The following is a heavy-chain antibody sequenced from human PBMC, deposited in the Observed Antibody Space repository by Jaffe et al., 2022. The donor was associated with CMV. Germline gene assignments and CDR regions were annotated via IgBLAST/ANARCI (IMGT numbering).Heavy chain of an antibody. CDR3: AKLVASATVY. Sequence: EVQLLESGGGLVQPGGSLRLSCAASGFIFSTYAMIWVRQAPGKGLEWVSSISASGSNTYFADSVKGRFTISRDNSKNTLYLHLNSLRAEDTAVYYCAKLVASATVYWGQGTLVTVSS. CDR2: ISASGSNT. V-gene: IGHV3-23*01. J-gene: IGHJ4*02. D-gene: IGHD2-2*01. CDR1: GFIFSTYA.